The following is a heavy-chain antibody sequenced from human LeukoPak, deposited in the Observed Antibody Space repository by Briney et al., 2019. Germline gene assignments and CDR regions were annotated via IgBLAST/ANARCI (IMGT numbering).Heavy chain of an antibody. D-gene: IGHD2-2*01. Sequence: SVKVSCKASGGTFSSYAISWVRQAPGQGHEWMGGIIPIFGTANYAQKFQGRVTITADESTSTAYMELSSLRSEDTAVYYCAISVVAPGAFDYWGQGTLVTVSS. J-gene: IGHJ4*02. V-gene: IGHV1-69*01. CDR2: IIPIFGTA. CDR1: GGTFSSYA. CDR3: AISVVAPGAFDY.